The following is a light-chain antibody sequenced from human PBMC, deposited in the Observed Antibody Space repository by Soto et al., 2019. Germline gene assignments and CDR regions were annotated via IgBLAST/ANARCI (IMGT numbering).Light chain of an antibody. Sequence: DIQMTQSPSSLSASFGDRVTITCRASQGISNYLAWYQQRPGKVPQLLIYAASTLLSGVPSRFSGSGSGTDFTLTIKGLQPEDVATYYCQNYNSAPFTFGPGTKVDIK. J-gene: IGKJ3*01. CDR1: QGISNY. CDR2: AAS. V-gene: IGKV1-27*01. CDR3: QNYNSAPFT.